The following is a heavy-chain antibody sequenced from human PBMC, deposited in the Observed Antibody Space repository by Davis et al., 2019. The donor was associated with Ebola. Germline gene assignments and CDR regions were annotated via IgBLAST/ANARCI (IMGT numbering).Heavy chain of an antibody. CDR2: IYHSGST. J-gene: IGHJ6*04. D-gene: IGHD1-7*01. CDR1: GGSISSGGYY. CDR3: ARVGITGTTAYYYYYYGMDV. Sequence: MPLETLSLTCTVSGGSISSGGYYWSWIRQHPGKGLEWIGYIYHSGSTYYNPSLKSRVTISVDTSKNQFSLKLSSVTAADTAVYYCARVGITGTTAYYYYYYGMDVWGKGTTVTVSS. V-gene: IGHV4-31*03.